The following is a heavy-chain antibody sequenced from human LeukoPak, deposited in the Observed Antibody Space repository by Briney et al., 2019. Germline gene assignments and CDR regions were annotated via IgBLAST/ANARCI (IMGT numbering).Heavy chain of an antibody. J-gene: IGHJ4*02. Sequence: PGGSLRLSCAVSGITLSNYGMSWVRQAPGKGLEWVAGISDSGGSTNYADSVKGRFTISRDNPKNTLYLQMNSLRAEDTAVYYCARGVTKAWHDYWGQGTLVTVSS. CDR1: GITLSNYG. V-gene: IGHV3-23*01. D-gene: IGHD2-8*01. CDR3: ARGVTKAWHDY. CDR2: ISDSGGST.